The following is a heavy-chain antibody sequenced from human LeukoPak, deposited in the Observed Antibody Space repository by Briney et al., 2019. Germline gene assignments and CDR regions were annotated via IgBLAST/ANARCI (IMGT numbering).Heavy chain of an antibody. D-gene: IGHD2-2*01. CDR2: IYTGGST. CDR3: GRGGYDMYD. J-gene: IGHJ6*02. CDR1: GFTVSSTY. V-gene: IGHV3-53*01. Sequence: GGSLRPSCAASGFTVSSTYMSWVRQAPGKGLEWVSVIYTGGSTYYADSVKGRFTISRDNSRNTLYLQMNSLRAEDTAVYYCGRGGYDMYDWGQGTTVSVSS.